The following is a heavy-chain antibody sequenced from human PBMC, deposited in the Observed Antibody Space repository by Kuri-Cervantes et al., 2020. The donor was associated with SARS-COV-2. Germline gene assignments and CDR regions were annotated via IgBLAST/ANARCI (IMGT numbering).Heavy chain of an antibody. CDR3: ARVAGEGPIYYYYMDV. Sequence: GESLKISCVATGFTFSGYTMNWVRQAPGKALQWVSSISGSGSYIYYADSMKGRFTVSRESGENSLYLHMNSVRGDDTAVYYCARVAGEGPIYYYYMDVWGKGTAVTVSS. J-gene: IGHJ6*03. CDR1: GFTFSGYT. D-gene: IGHD2-21*01. V-gene: IGHV3-21*01. CDR2: ISGSGSYI.